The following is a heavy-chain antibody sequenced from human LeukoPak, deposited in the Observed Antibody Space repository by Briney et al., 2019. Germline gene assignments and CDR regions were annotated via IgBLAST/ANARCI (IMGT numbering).Heavy chain of an antibody. CDR2: ISYDGSNK. J-gene: IGHJ6*03. V-gene: IGHV3-30*18. CDR3: AKGGRAYYYYYMDV. CDR1: GFTFSSYG. Sequence: LGGSLRLSCAASGFTFSSYGMHWVRQAPGKGLEWVAVISYDGSNKYYADSVKGRFTISRDNSKNTLYLQMNSLRAEDTAVYYCAKGGRAYYYYYMDVWGKGTTVTVSS.